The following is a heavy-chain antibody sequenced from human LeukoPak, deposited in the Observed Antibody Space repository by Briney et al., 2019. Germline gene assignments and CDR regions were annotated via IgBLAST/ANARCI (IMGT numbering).Heavy chain of an antibody. CDR3: ARGAEYGGHSAWYFDL. V-gene: IGHV1-2*02. J-gene: IGHJ2*01. CDR1: GYSFTGYY. Sequence: ASVKVSCKASGYSFTGYYMNWVRQAPGQGLEWMGWINPNSGGTNYAQKFQGRVTMTRDTSITTAHMELTRLKSDDTAVYYCARGAEYGGHSAWYFDLWGRGTLIAVSS. D-gene: IGHD4-23*01. CDR2: INPNSGGT.